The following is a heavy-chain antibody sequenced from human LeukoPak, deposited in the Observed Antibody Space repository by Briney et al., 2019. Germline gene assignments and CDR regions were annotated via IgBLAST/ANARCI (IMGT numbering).Heavy chain of an antibody. CDR3: VSFYETY. J-gene: IGHJ4*02. D-gene: IGHD2-2*01. CDR1: GFTFSSYA. Sequence: GGSLRLSCAASGFTFSSYAMTWVRQAPGKGLEWVSVISAGGGSTYYADSVKGRFTISKDNAENTVYLQMNNLRAEDTAVYYCVSFYETYWGRGTLVTVSS. V-gene: IGHV3-23*01. CDR2: ISAGGGST.